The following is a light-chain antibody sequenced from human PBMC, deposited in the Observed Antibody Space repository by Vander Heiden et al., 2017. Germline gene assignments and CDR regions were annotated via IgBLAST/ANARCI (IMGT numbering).Light chain of an antibody. CDR1: QGISSA. V-gene: IGKV1-13*02. CDR2: DAS. J-gene: IGKJ4*01. Sequence: AIQLTQSPSSLSASVGDRVTITCRASQGISSALAWYQQKPGKAPKLLIYDASSLESGVPSRFSGSGSGTDFTLTISSLQPEDFATYYCQQCNSDPLPLTFGGGTKVEIK. CDR3: QQCNSDPLPLT.